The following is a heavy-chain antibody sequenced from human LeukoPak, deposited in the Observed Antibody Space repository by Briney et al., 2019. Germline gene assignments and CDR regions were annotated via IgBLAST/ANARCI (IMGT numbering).Heavy chain of an antibody. CDR3: ARDGSGSYSNRSNWFDP. CDR1: GGSISNNIYY. CDR2: IYYSGST. J-gene: IGHJ5*02. D-gene: IGHD3-10*01. Sequence: PSETLSLTCSVSGGSISNNIYYWGWIRQPPGKGLEWIGNIYYSGSTYYNPSLKSRVIISVDTSKNQFSLKLSSVTAADTAVYYCARDGSGSYSNRSNWFDPWGQGTLVTVSS. V-gene: IGHV4-39*07.